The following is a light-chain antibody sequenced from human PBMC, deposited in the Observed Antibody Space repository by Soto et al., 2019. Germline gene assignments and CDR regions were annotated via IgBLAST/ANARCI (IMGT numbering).Light chain of an antibody. CDR3: HQRCNWPYT. J-gene: IGKJ1*01. V-gene: IGKV3-11*01. CDR1: QSVTNY. Sequence: DIVLTQSPATLSLSPGERATISCRASQSVTNYLAWYQQKPGKAPRLLIYDASNSATGIPGRFSGSGSGTDFIPTTSSLQPNDVSGPYCHQRCNWPYTFGQGTKVQIK. CDR2: DAS.